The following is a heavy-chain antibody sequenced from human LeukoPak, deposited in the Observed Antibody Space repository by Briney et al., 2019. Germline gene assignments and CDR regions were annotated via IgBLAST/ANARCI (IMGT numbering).Heavy chain of an antibody. Sequence: GESLKISCQGSGYSFTSYWIGWVRQMPGKGLEWMGIIYPGDSNTIYSPSFQGQVTISADKSISIAYLQWSSLKASDTAMYYCARRGTGRLDAFDIWGQGTMVTVSS. CDR2: IYPGDSNT. D-gene: IGHD3/OR15-3a*01. CDR3: ARRGTGRLDAFDI. V-gene: IGHV5-51*01. CDR1: GYSFTSYW. J-gene: IGHJ3*02.